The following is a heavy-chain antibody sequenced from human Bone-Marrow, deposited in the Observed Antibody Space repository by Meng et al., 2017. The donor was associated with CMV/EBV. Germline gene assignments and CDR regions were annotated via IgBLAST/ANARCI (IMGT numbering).Heavy chain of an antibody. CDR2: IRRGGAVK. V-gene: IGHV3-48*04. J-gene: IGHJ5*02. D-gene: IGHD3-3*01. CDR1: GFTFSSYS. CDR3: VRDADSRRWIDYYGWFGP. Sequence: GGSLRLSCAASGFTFSSYSMNWVRQAPGRGLEWVSYIRRGGAVKYYAHSVKGRFTISRDNAGNSLYLQMNSLRAEDTGVYYCVRDADSRRWIDYYGWFGPWGQGTLVTVSS.